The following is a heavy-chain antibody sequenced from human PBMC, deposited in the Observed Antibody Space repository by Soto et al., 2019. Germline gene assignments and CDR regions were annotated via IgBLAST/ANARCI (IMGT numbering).Heavy chain of an antibody. J-gene: IGHJ4*02. CDR1: GGSISSGGYF. CDR3: ARSQRQQLVHFDY. V-gene: IGHV4-31*03. CDR2: IYYSGST. D-gene: IGHD6-13*01. Sequence: TSETLSLTCTVSGGSISSGGYFWSWIRQHPGKGLEWIGYIYYSGSTYYNPSLKSRVTISVDTSKNQFSLKLSSVTAADTAVYYCARSQRQQLVHFDYWGQGTLVTVSS.